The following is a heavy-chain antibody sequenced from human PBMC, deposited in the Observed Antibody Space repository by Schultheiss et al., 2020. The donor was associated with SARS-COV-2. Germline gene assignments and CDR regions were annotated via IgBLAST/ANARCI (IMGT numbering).Heavy chain of an antibody. J-gene: IGHJ4*02. Sequence: GESLKISCKGSGYSFTDYWIGWVRQMSGKGLEWMGIIYPGDSDTRYSPSFQGQVTISADKSISSAYLQWSSLKASDTAMYYCARHMSSGYLDYWGQGTLVTVSS. CDR1: GYSFTDYW. CDR2: IYPGDSDT. CDR3: ARHMSSGYLDY. D-gene: IGHD3-22*01. V-gene: IGHV5-51*01.